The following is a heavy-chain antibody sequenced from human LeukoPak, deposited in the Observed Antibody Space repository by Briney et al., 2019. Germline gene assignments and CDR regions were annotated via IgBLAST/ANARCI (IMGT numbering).Heavy chain of an antibody. CDR3: ARRRYCSSTSCYHWFDP. CDR1: GGSISSYY. V-gene: IGHV4-34*01. D-gene: IGHD2-2*01. J-gene: IGHJ5*02. Sequence: SETLSLTCTVSGGSISSYYWSWIRQPPGKGLEWIGEINHSGSTNYNPSLKSRVTISVDTSKNQFSLKVSSVTAADTAVYYCARRRYCSSTSCYHWFDPWGQGTLVTVSS. CDR2: INHSGST.